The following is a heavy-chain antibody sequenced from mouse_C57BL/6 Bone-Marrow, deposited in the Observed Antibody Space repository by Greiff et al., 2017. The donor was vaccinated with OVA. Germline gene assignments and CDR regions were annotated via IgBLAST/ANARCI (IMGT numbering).Heavy chain of an antibody. CDR2: INPNNGGT. CDR3: AREDDYDDYYAMDY. V-gene: IGHV1-26*01. CDR1: GYTFTDYY. J-gene: IGHJ4*01. D-gene: IGHD2-4*01. Sequence: EVQLQQSGPELVKPGASVKISCKASGYTFTDYYMNWVKQSHGKSLEWIGDINPNNGGTSYNQKFKGKATLTVDKSSSTAYMELRSLTSEDSAVYYCAREDDYDDYYAMDYWGQGTSVTVSS.